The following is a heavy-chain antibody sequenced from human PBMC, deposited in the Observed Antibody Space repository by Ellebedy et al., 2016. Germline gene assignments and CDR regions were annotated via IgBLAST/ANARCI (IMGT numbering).Heavy chain of an antibody. CDR2: ISYDGSNK. D-gene: IGHD3-10*01. CDR1: GFTFDDYA. Sequence: GESLKISCAASGFTFDDYAMHWVRQAPGKGLEWVAVISYDGSNKYYADSVKGRFTISRDNSKNTLYLQMNSLRAEDTAVYYCAKRNYYGSGSYSLYGMDVWGQGTTVTVSS. J-gene: IGHJ6*02. V-gene: IGHV3-30*18. CDR3: AKRNYYGSGSYSLYGMDV.